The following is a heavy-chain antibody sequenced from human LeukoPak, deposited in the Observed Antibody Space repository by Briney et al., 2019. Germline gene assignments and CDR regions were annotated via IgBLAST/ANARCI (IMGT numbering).Heavy chain of an antibody. J-gene: IGHJ4*02. D-gene: IGHD6-13*01. Sequence: GGSLRLSCAASGFTFSSYSMNWVRLAPGKGLEWVSYISGGGAPVYYADSVEGRFTVSRDNVKNSSYLQMHDLRVDDTAVYFCARDFRSSAWYIGDYWGQGVQVTVSS. CDR2: ISGGGAPV. CDR3: ARDFRSSAWYIGDY. CDR1: GFTFSSYS. V-gene: IGHV3-48*01.